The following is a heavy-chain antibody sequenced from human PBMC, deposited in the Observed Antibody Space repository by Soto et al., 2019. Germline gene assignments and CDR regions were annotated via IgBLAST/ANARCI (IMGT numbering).Heavy chain of an antibody. CDR2: LIPILGAT. Sequence: QVQLVQSGAEVRKPGSSVKVSCKASGSTFSKFAINWVRQAPGQGLEWMGGLIPILGATKYAQKFQGRVTITADESTRTAYMELSSVRFEDTAVYYCARTHECTNGVCYTGAFDIWGQGTMVTVSS. D-gene: IGHD2-8*01. CDR1: GSTFSKFA. CDR3: ARTHECTNGVCYTGAFDI. J-gene: IGHJ3*02. V-gene: IGHV1-69*01.